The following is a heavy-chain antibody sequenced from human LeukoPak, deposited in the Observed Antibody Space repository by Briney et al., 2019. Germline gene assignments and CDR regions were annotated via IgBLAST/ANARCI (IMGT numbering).Heavy chain of an antibody. D-gene: IGHD3-10*01. J-gene: IGHJ5*02. CDR1: GYTFTSYG. CDR2: ISAYNGNT. CDR3: ARDAYYGSGSYYPSP. Sequence: ASVKVSCKASGYTFTSYGTSWVRQAPGQGLEWMGWISAYNGNTNYAQKLQGRVTMTTDTSTSTAYMELRSLRSDDTAVYYCARDAYYGSGSYYPSPWGQGTLVTVSS. V-gene: IGHV1-18*04.